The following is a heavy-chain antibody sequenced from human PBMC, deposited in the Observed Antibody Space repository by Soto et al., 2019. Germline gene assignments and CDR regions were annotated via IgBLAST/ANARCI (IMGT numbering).Heavy chain of an antibody. CDR3: ARDQMDCSTGSCRKWNWFDP. Sequence: EVQLVESGGGLVQPGGSLRLSCAASGFTLSRFSMNWVRQAPGKGLEWVSYISSSSSTIYYADSVRGRFTISRDNAKNSLYLQMNSLRDEDTAVYYCARDQMDCSTGSCRKWNWFDPWGHGTLVTVSS. D-gene: IGHD2-15*01. CDR2: ISSSSSTI. V-gene: IGHV3-48*02. J-gene: IGHJ5*02. CDR1: GFTLSRFS.